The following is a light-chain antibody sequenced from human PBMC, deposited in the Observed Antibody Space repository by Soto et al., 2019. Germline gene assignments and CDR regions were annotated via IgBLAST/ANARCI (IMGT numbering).Light chain of an antibody. CDR2: GAS. J-gene: IGKJ1*01. CDR1: QSVSSNY. CDR3: QQFGTSPWT. V-gene: IGKV3-20*01. Sequence: EIVMTQSPATLSLSPGGRATLSCRASQSVSSNYLTWYQQKPGQAPRLLIYGASSRATGIPDRFSGSGSGTDFTLTISRLEPEDFAVYYCQQFGTSPWTFGQGTKVDIK.